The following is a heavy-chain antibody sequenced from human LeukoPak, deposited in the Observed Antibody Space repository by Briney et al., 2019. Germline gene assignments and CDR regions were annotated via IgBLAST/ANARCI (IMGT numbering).Heavy chain of an antibody. CDR2: INPNSGGT. D-gene: IGHD3-9*01. J-gene: IGHJ4*02. CDR1: GYTFTGYY. Sequence: GASVKVSCKASGYTFTGYYMHWVRQAPGQGLEWMGWINPNSGGTNYAQKFQGRVTMTRDMSTSTVYMELSSLRPEDTAVYYCARDRRYFDWLLIDYWGQGTLVTVSS. CDR3: ARDRRYFDWLLIDY. V-gene: IGHV1-2*02.